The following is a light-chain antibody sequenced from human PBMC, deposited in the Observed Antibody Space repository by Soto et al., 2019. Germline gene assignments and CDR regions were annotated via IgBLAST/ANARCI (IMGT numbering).Light chain of an antibody. CDR2: GAS. J-gene: IGKJ1*01. V-gene: IGKV3-15*01. Sequence: EIVLTQSPATLSVSPRERVTLSCRASQSVDINLAWYQQKPGQAPRLLIYGASTRATDMPGRFRGSGAGAEFTLTISSLQSEDSAVYYCQQYRGWPRTFGQGTKVEIK. CDR1: QSVDIN. CDR3: QQYRGWPRT.